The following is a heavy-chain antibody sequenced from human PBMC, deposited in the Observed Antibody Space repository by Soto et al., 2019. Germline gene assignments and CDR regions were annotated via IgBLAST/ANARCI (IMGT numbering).Heavy chain of an antibody. J-gene: IGHJ4*02. Sequence: SEILSLACSVGWGSISGYYWSWIRQTPGKGLEWIGYIYYSGSTNYNPSLKSRVTISVDTSKNQVSLKLSSVTAADTAVYYCARVNDSSGSYFDYWGQGTLVTVSS. CDR3: ARVNDSSGSYFDY. CDR2: IYYSGST. V-gene: IGHV4-59*01. CDR1: WGSISGYY. D-gene: IGHD3-22*01.